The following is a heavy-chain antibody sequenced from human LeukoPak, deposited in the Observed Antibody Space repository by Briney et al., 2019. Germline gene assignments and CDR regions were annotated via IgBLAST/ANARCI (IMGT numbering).Heavy chain of an antibody. D-gene: IGHD2-2*01. V-gene: IGHV4-34*01. CDR2: INHSGST. CDR3: ARVSCSSTSCYRPASWFDP. CDR1: GGSFSGYY. J-gene: IGHJ5*02. Sequence: KPSETLSLTCAVYGGSFSGYYWSWIRQPPGKGLEWIGEINHSGSTNYNPSLKSRVTISVDTSKNQFSLKLSSVTAADTAVYYCARVSCSSTSCYRPASWFDPWAREPWSPSPQ.